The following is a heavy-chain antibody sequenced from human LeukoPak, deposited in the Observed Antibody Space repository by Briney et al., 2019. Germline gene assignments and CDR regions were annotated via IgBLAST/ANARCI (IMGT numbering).Heavy chain of an antibody. CDR1: GGTFSSYA. V-gene: IGHV1-69*04. CDR2: IIPILGIA. CDR3: ARGIGYAVTFDY. J-gene: IGHJ4*02. D-gene: IGHD5-12*01. Sequence: SVKVSCKASGGTFSSYAISWVRQAPGQGLEWMGRIIPILGIANYAQKFQGRVTITADKSTSTAYMELSSLRSEDTAVYYCARGIGYAVTFDYWGQGTLVTVSS.